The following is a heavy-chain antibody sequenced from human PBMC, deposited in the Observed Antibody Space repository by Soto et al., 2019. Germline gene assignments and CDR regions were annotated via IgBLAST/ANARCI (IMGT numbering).Heavy chain of an antibody. V-gene: IGHV1-8*01. J-gene: IGHJ3*02. D-gene: IGHD4-17*01. Sequence: ASVKVSCKASGYTFTSYDINWVRQATGQGLEWMGWMNPNSGNTGYAQKFQGRVTMTRNTSIGTAYMELSSLGCEETAVYYCAGGLVTTESDAFDIWGQGTMVTVSS. CDR3: AGGLVTTESDAFDI. CDR2: MNPNSGNT. CDR1: GYTFTSYD.